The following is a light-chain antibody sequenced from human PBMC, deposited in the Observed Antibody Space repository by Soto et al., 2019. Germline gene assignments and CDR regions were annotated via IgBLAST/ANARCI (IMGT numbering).Light chain of an antibody. V-gene: IGLV4-69*01. CDR1: SGHSSDA. J-gene: IGLJ2*01. CDR3: QTWGTGPRF. CDR2: LNSDGSH. Sequence: QPVLTQSPSASASLGASVKHTCTLSSGHSSDAIAWHQQQPEKGPRYLMRLNSDGSHSKGDGIPDRFSGSSSGAERFLTISSLQSEDEADYYCQTWGTGPRFFGGGTKLTVL.